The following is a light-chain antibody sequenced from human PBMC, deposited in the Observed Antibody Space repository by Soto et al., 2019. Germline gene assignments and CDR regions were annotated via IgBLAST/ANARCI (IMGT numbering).Light chain of an antibody. Sequence: QSALTQPPSASGSPGQSVTISCTGTSSDVGGYNSVSWYQQHPGKAPKLIIYDVTERPSGVPDRFSGSKAGNTASLTVSGLQAEDEADYHCSSFAGNDNPVIFGGGTQLTVL. CDR3: SSFAGNDNPVI. CDR2: DVT. CDR1: SSDVGGYNS. J-gene: IGLJ2*01. V-gene: IGLV2-8*01.